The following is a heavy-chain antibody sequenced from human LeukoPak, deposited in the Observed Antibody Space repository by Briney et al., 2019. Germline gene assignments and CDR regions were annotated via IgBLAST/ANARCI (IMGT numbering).Heavy chain of an antibody. J-gene: IGHJ4*02. D-gene: IGHD4-17*01. CDR3: ARDQVGDYIYFDY. CDR1: GFTVSSNY. CDR2: IYSGGST. Sequence: GGSLRLSCAASGFTVSSNYMSWVRQAPGKGLEWVSVIYSGGSTYYADSVKGRFTISRDNSKNTLYLQMNSLRAEDTAVYYCARDQVGDYIYFDYWGQGTLVTVSS. V-gene: IGHV3-66*01.